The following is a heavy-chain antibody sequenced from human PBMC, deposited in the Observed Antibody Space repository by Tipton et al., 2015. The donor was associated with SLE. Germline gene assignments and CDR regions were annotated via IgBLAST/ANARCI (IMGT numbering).Heavy chain of an antibody. Sequence: SLRLSCAASGFTFSSYWMHWVRQAPGKGLEWVSAISGSGGSTYYADSVKGRFTISRDNSKNTLYLQMNSLRAEDTAVYYCARVGYSYAFDIWGQGTMVTVSS. CDR1: GFTFSSYW. CDR2: ISGSGGST. D-gene: IGHD5-18*01. CDR3: ARVGYSYAFDI. J-gene: IGHJ3*02. V-gene: IGHV3-23*01.